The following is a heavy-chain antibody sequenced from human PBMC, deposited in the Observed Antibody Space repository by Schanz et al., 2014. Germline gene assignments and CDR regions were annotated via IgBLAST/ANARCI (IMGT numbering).Heavy chain of an antibody. CDR1: GFTFSSYW. J-gene: IGHJ6*02. CDR3: ARPLGPNYYYYGLDV. CDR2: INSDGSTT. V-gene: IGHV3-74*01. Sequence: EVQLVESGGGLVQPGGSLRLSCAASGFTFSSYWMHWVRQAPGKGLVWVSRINSDGSTTIYADSVKGRFTISRDNAKXXXYLQMNSLRAEDTAXYYCARPLGPNYYYYGLDVWGQGTTVTVSS.